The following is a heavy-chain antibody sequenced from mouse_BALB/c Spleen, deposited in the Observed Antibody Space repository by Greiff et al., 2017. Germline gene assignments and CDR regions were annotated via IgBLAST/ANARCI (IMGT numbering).Heavy chain of an antibody. CDR3: AREDGNYVGYYAMDY. CDR1: GFTFSSYA. CDR2: ISSGGSYT. D-gene: IGHD2-1*01. Sequence: EVKLMESGGGLVKPGGSLKLSCAASGFTFSSYAMSWVRQSPEKRLEWVAEISSGGSYTYYPDTVTGRFTISRDNAKNTLYLEMSSLRSEDTAMYYCAREDGNYVGYYAMDYWGQGTSVTVSS. J-gene: IGHJ4*01. V-gene: IGHV5-9-4*01.